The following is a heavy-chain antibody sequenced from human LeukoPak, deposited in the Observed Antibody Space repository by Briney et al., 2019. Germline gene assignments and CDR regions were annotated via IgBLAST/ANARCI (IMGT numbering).Heavy chain of an antibody. V-gene: IGHV4-39*01. CDR1: GGSISSSSYY. CDR2: IYYRGST. J-gene: IGHJ3*02. Sequence: SETLSLTCTVSGGSISSSSYYWGWIRQPPGKGLEWIGSIYYRGSTYYNPSLKSRVTISVDTSKNQFSLKLSSVTAADTAVYYCARGLIAVAGTEAFDIWGQGTMVTVSS. D-gene: IGHD6-19*01. CDR3: ARGLIAVAGTEAFDI.